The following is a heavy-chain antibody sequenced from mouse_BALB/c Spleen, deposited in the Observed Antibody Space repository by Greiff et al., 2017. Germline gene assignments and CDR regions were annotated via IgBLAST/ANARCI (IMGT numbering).Heavy chain of an antibody. J-gene: IGHJ3*01. D-gene: IGHD3-1*01. Sequence: VQLQESGAELVRPGSSVKISCKASGYAFSSYWMNWVKQRPGQGLEWIGQIYPGDGDTNYNGKFKGKATLTADKSSSTAYMQLSSLTSEDSAVYFCARSGTLAYWGQGTLVTVSA. V-gene: IGHV1-80*01. CDR2: IYPGDGDT. CDR1: GYAFSSYW. CDR3: ARSGTLAY.